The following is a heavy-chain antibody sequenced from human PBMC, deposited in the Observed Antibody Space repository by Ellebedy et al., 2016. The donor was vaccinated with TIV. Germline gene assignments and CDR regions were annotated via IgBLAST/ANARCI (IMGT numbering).Heavy chain of an antibody. V-gene: IGHV1-18*04. CDR2: ISGHDGNT. D-gene: IGHD1-1*01. J-gene: IGHJ3*02. CDR1: GYTFNSHG. Sequence: AASVKVSCKASGYTFNSHGISWVRQAPGQGLEWMGWISGHDGNTKSAQTFQDRLTMTTDTSTTTTYMELRGLRSDDTAVYYCARSQYLLVFNDAFYIWGQGTMVTVSS. CDR3: ARSQYLLVFNDAFYI.